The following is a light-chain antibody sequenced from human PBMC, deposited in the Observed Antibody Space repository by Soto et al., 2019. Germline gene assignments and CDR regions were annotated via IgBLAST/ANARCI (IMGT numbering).Light chain of an antibody. J-gene: IGLJ2*01. V-gene: IGLV2-11*01. CDR2: DVS. CDR3: GSYAGSSVV. Sequence: QPVLTQPRSVSGSPGQSVTISCTGTSSDVGGYNYVSWYQQHPGKAPKLMIYDVSKRPSGVPDRFSGSKSGNTASLTISGLQAEDEADYYCGSYAGSSVVFGGGTKLTVL. CDR1: SSDVGGYNY.